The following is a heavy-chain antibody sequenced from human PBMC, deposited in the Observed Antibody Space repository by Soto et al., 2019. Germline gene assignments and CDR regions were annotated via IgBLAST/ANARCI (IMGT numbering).Heavy chain of an antibody. CDR3: ARGDYGTGGYPFPYFDY. CDR1: GYSFTGYY. J-gene: IGHJ4*02. Sequence: HEHLVQSGAEMKRPGASLKVSCKASGYSFTGYYIHWVRQAPGQGLEWMGWINPDSGATNYAQNFQGRVTLTSDTSISTASMDLTSLTSDYTAVYYCARGDYGTGGYPFPYFDYWGQGTLVIVSS. V-gene: IGHV1-2*02. D-gene: IGHD2-8*02. CDR2: INPDSGAT.